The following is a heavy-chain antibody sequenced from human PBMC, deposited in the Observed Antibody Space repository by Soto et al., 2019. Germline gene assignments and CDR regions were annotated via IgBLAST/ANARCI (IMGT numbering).Heavy chain of an antibody. D-gene: IGHD1-20*01. CDR3: ARVPPGIGLTGAGA. Sequence: EVQLVESGGGLIQPGGSLRLSCAASGVTVSNNYMRWVRQAPGKGLEWVSLIYSGGGTHYADSVKGRFTISRDSSKNTLYLQMNSLRAEDTAVYYCARVPPGIGLTGAGAWGQGTLVTVSS. V-gene: IGHV3-53*01. CDR1: GVTVSNNY. CDR2: IYSGGGT. J-gene: IGHJ5*02.